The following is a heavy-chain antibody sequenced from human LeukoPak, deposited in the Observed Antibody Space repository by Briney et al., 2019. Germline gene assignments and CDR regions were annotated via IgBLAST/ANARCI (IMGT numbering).Heavy chain of an antibody. J-gene: IGHJ4*02. D-gene: IGHD6-13*01. CDR1: GYTFTSYD. CDR3: AREIAAAAIDY. Sequence: ASVKVSCKASGYTFTSYDINWVRQATGQGLEWMGWMNPNSGNTGYAQKFQGRVTITRNTSISTAYMELSSLRSEDTAVYYCAREIAAAAIDYWGQGTLVTVSS. CDR2: MNPNSGNT. V-gene: IGHV1-8*03.